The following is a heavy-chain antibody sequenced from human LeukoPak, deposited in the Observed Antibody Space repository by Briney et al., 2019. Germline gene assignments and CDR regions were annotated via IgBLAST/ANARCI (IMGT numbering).Heavy chain of an antibody. CDR3: AREWFYGLDV. V-gene: IGHV3-23*01. Sequence: GGSLRLSCAASGFTFSNYAMSWVRQAPGKGLEWVSEIRDSGRNTYYADSVKGRFTISRDNAKNTLYLQMNSLRNEDTAVYYCAREWFYGLDVWGQGTTVIVSS. D-gene: IGHD3-22*01. CDR2: IRDSGRNT. J-gene: IGHJ6*02. CDR1: GFTFSNYA.